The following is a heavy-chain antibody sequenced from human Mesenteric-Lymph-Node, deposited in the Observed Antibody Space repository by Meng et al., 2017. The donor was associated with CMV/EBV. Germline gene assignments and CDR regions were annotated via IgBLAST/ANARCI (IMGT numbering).Heavy chain of an antibody. CDR2: IYYSAGT. D-gene: IGHD2-21*01. CDR1: SSGDYF. CDR3: ARGGLAYCGGDCYRGIDY. V-gene: IGHV4-30-4*08. Sequence: SSGDYFWSWVRQPPGKGLEWIGYIYYSAGTYYNSSLKSRVTTSLDTSKMQFSLTLSSVTAADTAVYYCARGGLAYCGGDCYRGIDYWGQGTLVTVSS. J-gene: IGHJ4*02.